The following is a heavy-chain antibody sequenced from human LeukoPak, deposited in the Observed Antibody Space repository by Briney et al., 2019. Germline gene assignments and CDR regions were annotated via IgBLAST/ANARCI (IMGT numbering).Heavy chain of an antibody. CDR2: ISAYNGNT. CDR3: ARDNGPERPFVDY. V-gene: IGHV1-18*04. Sequence: ASVTVSCKASGYTFTGYYMHWVRQAPGQGLEWMGWISAYNGNTNYAQKLQGRVTMTTDTSTSTAYMELRSLRSDDTAVYYCARDNGPERPFVDYWGQGTLVTVSS. CDR1: GYTFTGYY. D-gene: IGHD1-1*01. J-gene: IGHJ4*02.